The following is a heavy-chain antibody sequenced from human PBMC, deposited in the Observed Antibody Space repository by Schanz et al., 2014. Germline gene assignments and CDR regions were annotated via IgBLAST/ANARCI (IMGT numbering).Heavy chain of an antibody. CDR2: ISFDGRNT. CDR3: ARDHQWLARYYMDV. D-gene: IGHD6-19*01. J-gene: IGHJ6*03. V-gene: IGHV3-30*03. Sequence: QVQLVESGGGVVQPGRSLRLSCAASGITLSGYGLHWVRQAPGKGLEWVGFISFDGRNTGYAHSVKGRFTISRDNAKNSLYLQMNSLRAEDTGVYYCARDHQWLARYYMDVWGKGTTVTVSS. CDR1: GITLSGYG.